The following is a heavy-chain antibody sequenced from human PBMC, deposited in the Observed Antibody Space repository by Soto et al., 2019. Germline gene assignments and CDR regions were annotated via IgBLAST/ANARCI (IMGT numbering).Heavy chain of an antibody. D-gene: IGHD3-9*01. V-gene: IGHV4-4*02. Sequence: QVQLQESGPGLVKPSGTLSLTCAVSGGSISSSNWWSWVRQPPGKGLEWIGEIYHSGSTNYNPSLKSRVTISVDKSKNQFSLKLSSVTAADTAVYYCARVILGLHDILTGPYYFDYWGQGTLVTVSS. CDR2: IYHSGST. CDR1: GGSISSSNW. J-gene: IGHJ4*02. CDR3: ARVILGLHDILTGPYYFDY.